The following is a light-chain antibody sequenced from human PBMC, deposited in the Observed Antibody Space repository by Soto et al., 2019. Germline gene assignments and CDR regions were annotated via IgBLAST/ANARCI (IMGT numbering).Light chain of an antibody. J-gene: IGLJ2*01. CDR2: STN. V-gene: IGLV1-44*01. CDR1: SSNIGTNP. CDR3: AAWDGSLNVVL. Sequence: QSALTQPPSASGTPGQRVTISCSGSSSNIGTNPVNWYLQLPGSAPQLLLYSTNQRPSGVPGRFSGSKSGTSASLAISGLQSDDEADYYCAAWDGSLNVVLFGGGTKLTVL.